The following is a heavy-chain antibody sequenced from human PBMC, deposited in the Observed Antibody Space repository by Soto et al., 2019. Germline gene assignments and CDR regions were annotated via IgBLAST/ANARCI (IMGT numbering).Heavy chain of an antibody. CDR2: IFQSGST. J-gene: IGHJ4*02. V-gene: IGHV4-4*02. Sequence: QVQLQESGPGLVKPAETLSLTCTISGASISSSNCWNWVRQPPGKGLEWIGEIFQSGSTNYNPSFKSRVTIAMDKPRTQFSLKLSSVTAADTAMYYCAKIAVSGPFDYWGQGILVTVSS. CDR1: GASISSSNC. CDR3: AKIAVSGPFDY. D-gene: IGHD6-19*01.